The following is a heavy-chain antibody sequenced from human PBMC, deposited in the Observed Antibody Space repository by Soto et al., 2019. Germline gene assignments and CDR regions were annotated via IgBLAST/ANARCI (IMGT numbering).Heavy chain of an antibody. CDR3: AKYGKGATKRSHYFDH. CDR1: GFTFSSYG. D-gene: IGHD5-12*01. CDR2: IPDEGSNK. Sequence: QVQLVESGGGVVEPGRYLRLSCAASGFTFSSYGMHWVRQATGKGLEWVAVIPDEGSNKDYADSVKGRFTISRDNSKNTLYLQMNSLRAADTAVYYCAKYGKGATKRSHYFDHWGQGTLVTVSS. J-gene: IGHJ4*02. V-gene: IGHV3-30*18.